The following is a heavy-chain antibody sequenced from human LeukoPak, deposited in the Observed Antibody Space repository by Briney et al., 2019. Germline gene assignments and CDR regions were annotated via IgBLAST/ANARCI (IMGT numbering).Heavy chain of an antibody. Sequence: GGSLRLSCTASGFTFSDYWMHWVRQAPGKGVVWVSRINSDGSRTNYADCVKGRFTISRDNAKNTVFLQMNSLTAEDAAVYYCARVITGSTYGQFDFWGQGALATVSS. CDR3: ARVITGSTYGQFDF. CDR1: GFTFSDYW. V-gene: IGHV3-74*01. D-gene: IGHD5-18*01. CDR2: INSDGSRT. J-gene: IGHJ4*02.